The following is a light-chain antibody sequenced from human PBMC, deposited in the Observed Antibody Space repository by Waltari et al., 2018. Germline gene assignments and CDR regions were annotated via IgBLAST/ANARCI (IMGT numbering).Light chain of an antibody. J-gene: IGLJ2*01. CDR1: SNDIGNSNH. CDR3: LSYTTRISFV. Sequence: QPALTQPASVSGSPGQSITISCTGSSNDIGNSNHVCWYQQHPGKAPRLIISEVTERPSGCSDRFLGSQSGNTASLTISGLQAEDEADYYCLSYTTRISFVFGGGTKLSVL. CDR2: EVT. V-gene: IGLV2-23*02.